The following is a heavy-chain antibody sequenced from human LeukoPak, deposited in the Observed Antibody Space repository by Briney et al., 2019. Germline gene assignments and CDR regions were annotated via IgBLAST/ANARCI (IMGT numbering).Heavy chain of an antibody. D-gene: IGHD3-22*01. V-gene: IGHV4-59*01. CDR1: GGSISSYY. J-gene: IGHJ5*02. CDR2: IYYSGST. CDR3: ARNYYDSSGYYEPNWFDP. Sequence: SETLSLTCTVSGGSISSYYWSWIRQPLGKGLEWIGYIYYSGSTNYNPSLKSRVTISVDTSKNQFSLKLSSVTAADTAVYYCARNYYDSSGYYEPNWFDPWGQGTLVTVSS.